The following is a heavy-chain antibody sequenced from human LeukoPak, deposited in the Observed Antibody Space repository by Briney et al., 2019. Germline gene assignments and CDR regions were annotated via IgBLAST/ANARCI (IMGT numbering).Heavy chain of an antibody. V-gene: IGHV1-18*01. CDR2: ISAYNGYT. J-gene: IGHJ4*02. CDR3: ARAGHRRYYYDGGYDY. CDR1: GYTFTNYG. D-gene: IGHD3-22*01. Sequence: GASVKVSCKASGYTFTNYGLSWVRQAPGQGLEWMGWISAYNGYTHYAQKVQGRVTMTTDTSTSTAYMELRSLRSDDTAVYYCARAGHRRYYYDGGYDYWGQGTLVTVSS.